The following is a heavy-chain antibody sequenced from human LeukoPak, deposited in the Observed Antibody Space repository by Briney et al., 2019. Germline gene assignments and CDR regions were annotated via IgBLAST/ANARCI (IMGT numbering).Heavy chain of an antibody. V-gene: IGHV5-51*01. Sequence: GESLKISCKASGYSFTSYYIGWVRQMPGKGLEWMGIIYPGDSDTRYSPSFQGQVTISADKSISTAYLQWSSLKASDTGMYYCARGIYTYGYLDGFDIWGQGTMVTVSS. CDR2: IYPGDSDT. CDR1: GYSFTSYY. CDR3: ARGIYTYGYLDGFDI. J-gene: IGHJ3*02. D-gene: IGHD5-18*01.